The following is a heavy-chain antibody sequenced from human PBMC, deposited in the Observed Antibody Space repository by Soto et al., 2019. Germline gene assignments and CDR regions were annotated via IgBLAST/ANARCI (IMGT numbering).Heavy chain of an antibody. V-gene: IGHV3-53*01. CDR3: ARELPPDL. Sequence: EAQVVESGGGLIQPGGSLRLSCAASGFTVSSKYMTWVHQAPGKGLEWVSIIWSAGLTYYADSVKGRFTISRDNSKNTLYLQMNSLRAEDSALYYCARELPPDLWGQGTLVTVSS. CDR2: IWSAGLT. J-gene: IGHJ5*02. CDR1: GFTVSSKY.